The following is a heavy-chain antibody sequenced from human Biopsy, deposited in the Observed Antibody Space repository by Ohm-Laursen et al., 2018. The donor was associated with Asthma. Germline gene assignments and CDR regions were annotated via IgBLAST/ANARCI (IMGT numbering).Heavy chain of an antibody. CDR2: ISKDASTQ. CDR1: GFSFGNFA. V-gene: IGHV3-30*01. J-gene: IGHJ3*02. Sequence: SLRLSYAASGFSFGNFAIHWVRQAPGKGLEWVGVISKDASTQDYADSVKGRFTMARDNSKNTLDLQMNSLREEDTAVYYCVRDGTDDAFDIWGQGTVVSVSS. D-gene: IGHD1-1*01. CDR3: VRDGTDDAFDI.